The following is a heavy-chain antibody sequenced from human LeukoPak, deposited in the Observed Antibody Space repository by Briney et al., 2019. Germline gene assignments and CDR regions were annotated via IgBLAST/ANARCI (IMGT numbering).Heavy chain of an antibody. CDR3: ARDRVVLMVYATFFDY. CDR2: ISGSGGST. Sequence: GGSLRLSCAASGFTFSSYAMSWVRQAPGKGLEWVSAISGSGGSTYYADSVKGRFTISRDNAKNSLYLQMNSLRAEDTAVYYCARDRVVLMVYATFFDYWGQGTLVTVSS. D-gene: IGHD2-8*01. CDR1: GFTFSSYA. V-gene: IGHV3-23*01. J-gene: IGHJ4*02.